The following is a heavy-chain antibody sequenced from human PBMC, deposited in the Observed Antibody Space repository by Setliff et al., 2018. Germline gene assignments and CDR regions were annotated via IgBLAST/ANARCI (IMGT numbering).Heavy chain of an antibody. CDR2: IKQDGSEK. J-gene: IGHJ5*02. CDR3: ARGTGTFDP. V-gene: IGHV3-7*01. D-gene: IGHD1-7*01. CDR1: GFTFSSYW. Sequence: GGSLRLSCAGSGFTFSSYWMSWVRQAPGKGLEWVANIKQDGSEKYYVDSVKGRFTISRDNAKNSLYLQMNSLRAEDTAVYYCARGTGTFDPWGQGTLVTVSS.